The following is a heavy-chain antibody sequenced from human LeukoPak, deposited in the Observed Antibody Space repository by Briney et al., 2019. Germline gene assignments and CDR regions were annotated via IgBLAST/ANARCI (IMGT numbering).Heavy chain of an antibody. D-gene: IGHD5-12*01. CDR1: GFTFSRYW. CDR3: AKDGHVVATIGEYFDY. Sequence: GGSLRLSCAASGFTFSRYWMSWVRQAPGKGLEWVANIKKDGSEKNYVDSVKGRFTISRDNAKNSLYLQMNSLRAEDTAVYYCAKDGHVVATIGEYFDYWGQGTLVTVSS. J-gene: IGHJ4*02. V-gene: IGHV3-7*01. CDR2: IKKDGSEK.